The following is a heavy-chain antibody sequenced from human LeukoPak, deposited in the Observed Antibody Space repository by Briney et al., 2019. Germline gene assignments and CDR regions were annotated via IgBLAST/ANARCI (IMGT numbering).Heavy chain of an antibody. D-gene: IGHD2-2*01. Sequence: GGSLRLSCAASGFTFSSYSMSWVRQAPGKGLEWVSSISSSSSYIYYADSVKGRFTISRDNAKNSLYLQMNSLRAEDTAVYYCAVVVPAAFDYWGQGTLVTVSS. J-gene: IGHJ4*02. CDR1: GFTFSSYS. CDR3: AVVVPAAFDY. CDR2: ISSSSSYI. V-gene: IGHV3-21*01.